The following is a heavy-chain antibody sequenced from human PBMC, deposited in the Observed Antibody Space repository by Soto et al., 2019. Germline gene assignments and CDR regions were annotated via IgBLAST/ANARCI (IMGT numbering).Heavy chain of an antibody. J-gene: IGHJ4*02. CDR1: GGSISSYY. V-gene: IGHV4-59*01. Sequence: QVQLQESGPGLVKPSETLSLTCTVSGGSISSYYWSWIRQPPGKGLEWIGYIYYSGSTNYNPSLKSRVTISVETSKNQFSLKLSSVTAADTAVYYCARGRRGAKGASWHEDDYWGQGTLVTVSS. CDR2: IYYSGST. D-gene: IGHD1-26*01. CDR3: ARGRRGAKGASWHEDDY.